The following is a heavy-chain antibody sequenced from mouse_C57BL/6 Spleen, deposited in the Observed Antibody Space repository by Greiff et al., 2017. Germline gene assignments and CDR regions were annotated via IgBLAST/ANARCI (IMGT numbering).Heavy chain of an antibody. CDR3: ARGLGPAGFAD. V-gene: IGHV1-69*01. CDR1: GYTFTSYW. Sequence: VQLQQSGAELVMPGASVKLSCKASGYTFTSYWMHWVKQRPGQGLEWIGEIDPSDSYTNYNQKFKGKSTLTVDKSSSTAYMQLSSLTSEDSAVYYCARGLGPAGFADWGQGTLVTVSA. D-gene: IGHD4-1*01. CDR2: IDPSDSYT. J-gene: IGHJ3*01.